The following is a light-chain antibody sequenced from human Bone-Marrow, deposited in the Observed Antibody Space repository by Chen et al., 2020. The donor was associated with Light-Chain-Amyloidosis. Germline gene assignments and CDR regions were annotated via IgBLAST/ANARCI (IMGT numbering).Light chain of an antibody. Sequence: QSALTQPRSVSGSPGQSVTISCTGTSSDVGGYNYVSWYQQHPGKAPKLMIYDVSKRPSGVPDRFSGSKSGTSASLAISGLQSGDEGDYYCSAWDDSLNSWVFGGGTRLTVL. V-gene: IGLV2-11*01. CDR3: SAWDDSLNSWV. CDR2: DVS. J-gene: IGLJ3*02. CDR1: SSDVGGYNY.